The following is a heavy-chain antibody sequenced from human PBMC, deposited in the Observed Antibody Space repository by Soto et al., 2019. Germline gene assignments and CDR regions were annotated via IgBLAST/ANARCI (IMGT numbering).Heavy chain of an antibody. CDR3: ARVAVFWDSSYCSSTSCYWGFDP. Sequence: PSETLSLTCTVSGGSISSYYWSWIRQPPGKGLEWIGYIYYSGSTNYNPSLKSRVTISVDTSKNQFSLKLSSVTAADTAVYYCARVAVFWDSSYCSSTSCYWGFDPWGQGTLVTVSS. V-gene: IGHV4-59*01. CDR1: GGSISSYY. J-gene: IGHJ5*02. CDR2: IYYSGST. D-gene: IGHD2-2*01.